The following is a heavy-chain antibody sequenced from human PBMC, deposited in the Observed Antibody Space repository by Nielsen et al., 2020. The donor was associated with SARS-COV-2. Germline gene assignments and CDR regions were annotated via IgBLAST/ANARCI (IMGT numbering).Heavy chain of an antibody. CDR2: IHAGNGNT. Sequence: ASVKVSCKASGTTSTNYHIHWVRQTPGQRFEWMGWIHAGNGNTKYSQKFQGRIAITRDTAATTGYMELSSLRSEDTAVYYCARHDYGGNSPIDSWGQGTLLTVSS. J-gene: IGHJ4*02. V-gene: IGHV1-3*01. D-gene: IGHD4-23*01. CDR1: GTTSTNYH. CDR3: ARHDYGGNSPIDS.